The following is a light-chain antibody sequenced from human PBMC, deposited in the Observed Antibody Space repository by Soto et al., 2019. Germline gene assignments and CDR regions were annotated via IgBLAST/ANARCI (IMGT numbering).Light chain of an antibody. J-gene: IGKJ1*01. Sequence: DIQMTQSPSTLSGSVGDRVTITCRASQTISSCLAWYQQKPGKAPKLLIYKASTLKSGVPSRFSGSVSGTEFTLTISSLQPDDFATYYCQHYNSYSDAFGQGTKVELK. V-gene: IGKV1-5*03. CDR2: KAS. CDR3: QHYNSYSDA. CDR1: QTISSC.